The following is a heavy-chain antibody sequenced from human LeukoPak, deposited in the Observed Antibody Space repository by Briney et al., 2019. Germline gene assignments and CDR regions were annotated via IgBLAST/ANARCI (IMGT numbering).Heavy chain of an antibody. D-gene: IGHD6-13*01. CDR3: ARDGQHLPLGY. CDR1: GFTFSSNY. Sequence: GGSLRLSCAASGFTFSSNYMSWVRQAPGKGLEWVANIKQDGREKYYVDSVKGRFTISRDNAKNSLYLQMNSLRDEDTAVYYCARDGQHLPLGYWGQGTLVTVSS. CDR2: IKQDGREK. J-gene: IGHJ4*02. V-gene: IGHV3-7*01.